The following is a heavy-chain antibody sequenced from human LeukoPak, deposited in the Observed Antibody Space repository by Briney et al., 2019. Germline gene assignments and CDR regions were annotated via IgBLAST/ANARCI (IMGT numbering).Heavy chain of an antibody. J-gene: IGHJ4*02. CDR1: EFTFSSYA. CDR3: AKHVLRFLEWLSPFDY. CDR2: ISGSGGST. V-gene: IGHV3-23*01. D-gene: IGHD3-3*01. Sequence: GGSLRLSCAASEFTFSSYAMSWVRQAPGKGLEWVSAISGSGGSTYYADSVKGRFTISRDNSKNTLYLQMNSLRAEDTAVYYCAKHVLRFLEWLSPFDYWGQGTLVTVSS.